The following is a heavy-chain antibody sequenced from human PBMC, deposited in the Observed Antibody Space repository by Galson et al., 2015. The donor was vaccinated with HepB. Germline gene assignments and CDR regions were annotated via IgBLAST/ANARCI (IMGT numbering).Heavy chain of an antibody. CDR2: TWYDGSKK. D-gene: IGHD2-15*01. V-gene: IGHV3-33*01. CDR3: ARDSGTFEEDVVVVVEAPDY. CDR1: GFTFSTYG. Sequence: SLRLSCAASGFTFSTYGMHWVRQAPGKGLEWVAATWYDGSKKYYADSVKGRFTISRDNSKNTLYLQMNSLRAEDTAVYYCARDSGTFEEDVVVVVEAPDYWGQGTLVTVSS. J-gene: IGHJ4*02.